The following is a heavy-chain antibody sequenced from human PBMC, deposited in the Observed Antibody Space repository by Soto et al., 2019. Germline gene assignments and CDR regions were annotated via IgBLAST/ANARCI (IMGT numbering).Heavy chain of an antibody. CDR3: AREFGVGYCSGGSCYMDLDY. V-gene: IGHV1-18*04. J-gene: IGHJ4*02. D-gene: IGHD2-15*01. Sequence: QVQLVQSGAEVKKPGASVKVSCKASGYTFTSYGISWVRQAPGQGLEWMGWISAYNGNTNYAQKLQGRVTMTTDTSTSTGYRDLRSLRSDDTAVYYCAREFGVGYCSGGSCYMDLDYWGQGTLVTVSS. CDR1: GYTFTSYG. CDR2: ISAYNGNT.